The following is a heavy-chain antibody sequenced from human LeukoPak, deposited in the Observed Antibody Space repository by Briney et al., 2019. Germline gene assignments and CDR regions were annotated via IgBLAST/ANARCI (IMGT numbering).Heavy chain of an antibody. CDR1: GGSISSSSYY. Sequence: PSETLSLTCTVSGGSISSSSYYWGWIRQPPGKGLEWIGSIYYSGSTYYNPSLKSRVTISVDTSKNQFSLKLSSVTAADTAVYYCAKPLYGDYVFIPPDYWGQGTLVTVSS. D-gene: IGHD4-17*01. V-gene: IGHV4-39*07. J-gene: IGHJ4*02. CDR3: AKPLYGDYVFIPPDY. CDR2: IYYSGST.